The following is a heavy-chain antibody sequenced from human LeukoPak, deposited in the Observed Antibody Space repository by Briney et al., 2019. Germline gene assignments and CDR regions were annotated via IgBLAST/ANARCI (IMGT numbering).Heavy chain of an antibody. CDR1: GYTFTNYG. Sequence: ASVKVSCKASGYTFTNYGITWVRQAPGQGLEWMGWISAYNDNTNYAQKLQGRVTMTTDTSTSTAYMELRSLRSDDTAVYYCARDLAYYSSGSYYRFFVTDYWGQGTLVTVSS. D-gene: IGHD3-10*01. CDR3: ARDLAYYSSGSYYRFFVTDY. CDR2: ISAYNDNT. J-gene: IGHJ4*02. V-gene: IGHV1-18*01.